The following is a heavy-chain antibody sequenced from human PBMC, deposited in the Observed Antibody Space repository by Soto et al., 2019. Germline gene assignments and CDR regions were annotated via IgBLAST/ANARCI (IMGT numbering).Heavy chain of an antibody. CDR1: CYTFTSYG. Sequence: ASVKVSSTASCYTFTSYGISSVRQAPGQGLEWMGWISAYNGNTNYAQKLQGRVTMTTDTSTSTAYMELRSLRSDDTAVYYCARYDWKVRQYGMDVWGQVTTVTVSS. CDR3: ARYDWKVRQYGMDV. CDR2: ISAYNGNT. J-gene: IGHJ6*02. V-gene: IGHV1-18*01. D-gene: IGHD1-1*01.